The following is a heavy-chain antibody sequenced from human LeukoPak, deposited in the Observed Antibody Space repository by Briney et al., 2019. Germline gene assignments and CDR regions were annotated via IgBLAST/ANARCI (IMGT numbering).Heavy chain of an antibody. Sequence: PSETLSLTCAVYGGSFSGYYWRWIRQPPGKGLEWIGEINHSGSTNYNPSLKSRVTISVDTSKNQFSLKLSSVTAADTAVYYCARAGDSSGYWRGDFDYWGQGTLVTVSS. CDR3: ARAGDSSGYWRGDFDY. V-gene: IGHV4-34*01. CDR1: GGSFSGYY. D-gene: IGHD3-22*01. J-gene: IGHJ4*02. CDR2: INHSGST.